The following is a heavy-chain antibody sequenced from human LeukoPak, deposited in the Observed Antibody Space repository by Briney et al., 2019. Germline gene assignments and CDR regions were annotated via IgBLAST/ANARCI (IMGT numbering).Heavy chain of an antibody. Sequence: GGSLRLSCAASGFTFSRCAMSWVRQAPGKGLEWVSAISGSGGSTYYADSVKGRFTISRDNSKNTLYLQMNSLRAEDTAVYYCAKSAARTSRPNRYYFDYWGQGTLVTVSS. D-gene: IGHD6-6*01. CDR2: ISGSGGST. J-gene: IGHJ4*02. CDR1: GFTFSRCA. V-gene: IGHV3-23*01. CDR3: AKSAARTSRPNRYYFDY.